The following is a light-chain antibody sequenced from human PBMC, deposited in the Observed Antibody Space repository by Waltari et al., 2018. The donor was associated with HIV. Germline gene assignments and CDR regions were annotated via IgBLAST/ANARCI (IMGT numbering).Light chain of an antibody. CDR3: GTWDTSLSAGV. J-gene: IGLJ3*02. CDR1: SSNIGHTY. CDR2: DNN. Sequence: QSVLTQPPSVSAAPGQKVVISCSGSSSNIGHTYVSWFQQLPGTAPKFIIYDNNKRPSGIPDRFSGSRSGTSATLSITGLQTGDEADYYCGTWDTSLSAGVFGGGTKVTVL. V-gene: IGLV1-51*01.